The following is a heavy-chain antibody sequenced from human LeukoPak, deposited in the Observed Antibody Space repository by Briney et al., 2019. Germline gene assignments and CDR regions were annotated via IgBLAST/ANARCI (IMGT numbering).Heavy chain of an antibody. CDR1: GFSFSNSW. CDR3: VSHSDTLTSYSFDY. CDR2: INSDGTTT. J-gene: IGHJ4*02. Sequence: PGGSLRLSCAASGFSFSNSWMHWVRQAPGKGLVWVSRINSDGTTTYYADSVKGRFTISRDNSKNTLSLQMNSLRAEDTAVYYCVSHSDTLTSYSFDYWGQETLVTVSS. D-gene: IGHD3-9*01. V-gene: IGHV3-74*01.